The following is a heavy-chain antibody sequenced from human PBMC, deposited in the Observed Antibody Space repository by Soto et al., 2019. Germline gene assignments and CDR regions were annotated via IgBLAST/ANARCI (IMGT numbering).Heavy chain of an antibody. CDR3: ARRDDSETFDI. CDR2: IYRGGGT. V-gene: IGHV3-53*01. Sequence: GGSLRLSCAAYGLSVSSNYMTWVRQAPGKGLEWVSIIYRGGGTYHADTVKGRSIISRDESQNTVYLQMNSLTAGDTAVYYCARRDDSETFDIWGQGTMVTV. CDR1: GLSVSSNY. D-gene: IGHD5-18*01. J-gene: IGHJ3*02.